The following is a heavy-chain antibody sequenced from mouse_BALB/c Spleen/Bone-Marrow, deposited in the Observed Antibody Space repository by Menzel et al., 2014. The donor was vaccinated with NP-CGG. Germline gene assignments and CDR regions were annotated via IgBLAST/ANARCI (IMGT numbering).Heavy chain of an antibody. D-gene: IGHD1-3*01. CDR2: INPSTGYT. Sequence: VQLQQSGADLAKPGASMKMSCKASGYTFTNYWMHRVKQRPGQGLEWIGNINPSTGYTEYNQKFRDKATLTADKSSSTAYMQLSSLTSEDSAVYYCTRDNYEAMDYWGQGTSVTVSS. V-gene: IGHV1-7*01. J-gene: IGHJ4*01. CDR3: TRDNYEAMDY. CDR1: GYTFTNYW.